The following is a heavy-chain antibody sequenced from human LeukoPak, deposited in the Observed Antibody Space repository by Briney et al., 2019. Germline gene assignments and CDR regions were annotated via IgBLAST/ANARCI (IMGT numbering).Heavy chain of an antibody. CDR1: GFTFSSYW. CDR2: IKQDGSEK. Sequence: GGSLRLSCAASGFTFSSYWMSCVRQAPGKGLEWVANIKQDGSEKYYVDSVKGRFTISRDNAKNTLYLQMNSLRAEDTAVYYCARENYDSSGYYYINYWGQGTLVTVSS. D-gene: IGHD3-22*01. J-gene: IGHJ4*02. CDR3: ARENYDSSGYYYINY. V-gene: IGHV3-7*01.